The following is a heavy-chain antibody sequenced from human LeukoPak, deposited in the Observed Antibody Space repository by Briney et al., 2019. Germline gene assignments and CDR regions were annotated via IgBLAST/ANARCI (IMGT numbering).Heavy chain of an antibody. V-gene: IGHV4-4*02. Sequence: SETLSLTCAVSGGSISSSNWWSWVRQPPGKGLEWIGEIYHSGGTNCNPSLKSRVTMTVDKSKNQFSLKLTSVTAADTATYYCATYYDSSGYRFDYWGQGTLVTVSS. CDR3: ATYYDSSGYRFDY. J-gene: IGHJ4*02. D-gene: IGHD3-22*01. CDR1: GGSISSSNW. CDR2: IYHSGGT.